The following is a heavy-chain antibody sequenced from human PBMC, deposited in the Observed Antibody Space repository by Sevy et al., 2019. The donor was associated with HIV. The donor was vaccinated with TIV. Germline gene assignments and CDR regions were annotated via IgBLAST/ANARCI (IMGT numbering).Heavy chain of an antibody. CDR1: EFTFSTYG. V-gene: IGHV3-30*18. J-gene: IGHJ3*02. D-gene: IGHD4-17*01. CDR2: ISYDGNNK. CDR3: AKDDGDYDFAAFDI. Sequence: GGSLRLSCVASEFTFSTYGMHWVRRAPGKGLEWVAAISYDGNNKKYGDSVKGRFTISRDNSKNMLYLQMNSLRVEDTAVYYCAKDDGDYDFAAFDIWGQGTMVTVSS.